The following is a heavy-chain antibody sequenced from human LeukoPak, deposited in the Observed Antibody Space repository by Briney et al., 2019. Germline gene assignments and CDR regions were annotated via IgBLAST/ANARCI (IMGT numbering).Heavy chain of an antibody. J-gene: IGHJ4*02. CDR3: ARPKYSSGWYWGFDY. V-gene: IGHV5-51*01. CDR2: IYPGDSDT. Sequence: GESLKISCKGSGYSFTSYWIGWVRQTPGKGLEWMGIIYPGDSDTRYSPSFQGQVTISADKSISTAYLQWSSLKASDTAMYYCARPKYSSGWYWGFDYWGQGTLVTVSS. D-gene: IGHD6-19*01. CDR1: GYSFTSYW.